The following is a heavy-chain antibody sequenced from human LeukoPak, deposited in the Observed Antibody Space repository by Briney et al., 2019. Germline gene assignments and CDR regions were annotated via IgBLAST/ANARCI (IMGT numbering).Heavy chain of an antibody. D-gene: IGHD1-14*01. V-gene: IGHV3-9*01. CDR2: VSWDSRSV. CDR3: AKGASHGIHYWFDP. J-gene: IGHJ5*01. CDR1: GFKFDDYA. Sequence: GGSLRLSCEASGFKFDDYAMHWVRQAPGKGPEWVSGVSWDSRSVAYVDSVRGRFTISRDNAKNSLYLQMNSLTTEDTAFYHCAKGASHGIHYWFDPWGQGTLVTVST.